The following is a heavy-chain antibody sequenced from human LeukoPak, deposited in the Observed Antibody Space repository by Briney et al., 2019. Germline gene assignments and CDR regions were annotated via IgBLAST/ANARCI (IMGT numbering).Heavy chain of an antibody. CDR2: IIPILGIA. J-gene: IGHJ6*02. V-gene: IGHV1-69*04. Sequence: GASVKVSCKASGGTFSSYAISWVRQAPGQGLEWMGRIIPILGIANYAQKFQGRVTITADKSTSTAYMELNSLRAEDTAVYYCARDKGGSGTAVGPYWLGMDVWGQGTTVTVSS. D-gene: IGHD2-2*01. CDR3: ARDKGGSGTAVGPYWLGMDV. CDR1: GGTFSSYA.